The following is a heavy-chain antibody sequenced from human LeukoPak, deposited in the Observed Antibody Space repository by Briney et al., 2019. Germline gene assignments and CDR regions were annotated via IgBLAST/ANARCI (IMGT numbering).Heavy chain of an antibody. Sequence: GGSLRLSCAASGFTLSSYSMNWVRQAPGKGLEWVSYISSSSRTIYYADSVKGRFTIFRDNAKNTLYLQMDSLSAEDTAVYYCAAREVDSSRVSLDNWGQGTLVTVSS. CDR1: GFTLSSYS. CDR3: AAREVDSSRVSLDN. D-gene: IGHD6-13*01. J-gene: IGHJ4*02. V-gene: IGHV3-48*01. CDR2: ISSSSRTI.